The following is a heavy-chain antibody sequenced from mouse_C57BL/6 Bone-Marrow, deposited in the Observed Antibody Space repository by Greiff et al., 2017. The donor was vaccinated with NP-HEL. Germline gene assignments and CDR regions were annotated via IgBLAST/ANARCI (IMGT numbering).Heavy chain of an antibody. V-gene: IGHV1-82*01. CDR1: GYAFSSSW. J-gene: IGHJ3*01. D-gene: IGHD2-1*01. Sequence: QVQLKESGPELVKPGASVKISCKASGYAFSSSWMNWVKQRPGKGLEWIGRIYPGDGDTNYNGKFKGKATLTADKSSSTAYMQLSSLTSEDSAVYFCARGGYLLWSFAYWGQGTLVTVSA. CDR3: ARGGYLLWSFAY. CDR2: IYPGDGDT.